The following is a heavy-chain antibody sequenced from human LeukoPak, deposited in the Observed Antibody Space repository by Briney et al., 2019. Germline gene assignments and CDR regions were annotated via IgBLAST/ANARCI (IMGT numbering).Heavy chain of an antibody. J-gene: IGHJ5*02. CDR2: IKSKTDGGTT. V-gene: IGHV3-15*01. CDR1: GFTFSNAW. CDR3: TTDQDWNYVADWFDP. D-gene: IGHD1-7*01. Sequence: GGSLRLSCAASGFTFSNAWMSWVRQAPGKGLEWVGRIKSKTDGGTTDYAAPVKGGFTISRDDSKNTLYLQMNSLKTEDTAVYYCTTDQDWNYVADWFDPWGQGTLVTVSS.